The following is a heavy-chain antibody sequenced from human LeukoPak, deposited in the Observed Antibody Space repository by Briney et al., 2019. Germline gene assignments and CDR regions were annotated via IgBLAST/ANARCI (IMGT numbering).Heavy chain of an antibody. D-gene: IGHD3-10*01. Sequence: ASVKVSCKASGRTFSSYAISWVRQAPGQGLEGMGGILPIFGTANYAQKVQGRVTITTDESTSKAYMELSSLRSEDTAVYYCAREPAGGPRNAAFDIWGQGTMVTVSS. CDR1: GRTFSSYA. CDR2: ILPIFGTA. J-gene: IGHJ3*02. CDR3: AREPAGGPRNAAFDI. V-gene: IGHV1-69*05.